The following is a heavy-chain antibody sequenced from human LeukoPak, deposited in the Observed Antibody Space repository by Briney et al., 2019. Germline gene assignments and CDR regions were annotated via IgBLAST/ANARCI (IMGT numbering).Heavy chain of an antibody. V-gene: IGHV3-33*01. D-gene: IGHD3-16*01. J-gene: IGHJ3*02. CDR1: GFTFSSYG. CDR3: ARDDALGDNALDI. CDR2: ILNDGSQE. Sequence: HTGRSLRLSCAASGFTFSSYGMHWVRQAPGKGLEWVAVILNDGSQEKYADSVKGQFTISRDNSKNTLFLQMNSLRAEDTAVYYCARDDALGDNALDIWGQGTMVTVSS.